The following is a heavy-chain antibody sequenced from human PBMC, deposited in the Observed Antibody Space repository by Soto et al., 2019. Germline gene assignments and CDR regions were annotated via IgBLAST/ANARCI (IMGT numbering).Heavy chain of an antibody. CDR2: VNHSGTT. Sequence: WTWIRQSPEKGLEWIGEVNHSGTTYYNPSLKTRVTISVHTPKNQFSLKMSSVTAADTAVYYCARGIGYCSSINCYSSRRLRFDSWGQGTLVTVCS. D-gene: IGHD2-2*01. CDR3: ARGIGYCSSINCYSSRRLRFDS. J-gene: IGHJ4*02. V-gene: IGHV4-34*01.